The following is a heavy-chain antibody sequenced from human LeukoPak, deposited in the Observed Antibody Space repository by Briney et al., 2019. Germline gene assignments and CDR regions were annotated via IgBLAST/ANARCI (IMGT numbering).Heavy chain of an antibody. D-gene: IGHD4-17*01. Sequence: ASVKVSCKASGYTFTSYYMHWVRQAPGQGLEWMGIINPSGGSTSYAQKFQGRVTMTRDMSTSTVYMELSSLRSEDTAVYYCARVLYGDYTFDYWGQGTLVTVSS. CDR2: INPSGGST. CDR1: GYTFTSYY. CDR3: ARVLYGDYTFDY. J-gene: IGHJ4*02. V-gene: IGHV1-46*01.